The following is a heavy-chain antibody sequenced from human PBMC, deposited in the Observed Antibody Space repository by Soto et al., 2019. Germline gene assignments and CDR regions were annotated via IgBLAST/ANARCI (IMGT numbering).Heavy chain of an antibody. Sequence: SETLSLTXTVSGGSISSYYWSWIRKPPGKGLEWIGYIYYSGSTNYNPSLKSRVTISVDTSKNQFSLKLSSVTAADTAVYYCASGGSSGSPYNWFDPWGQGTLVTVSS. D-gene: IGHD1-26*01. V-gene: IGHV4-59*01. J-gene: IGHJ5*02. CDR3: ASGGSSGSPYNWFDP. CDR2: IYYSGST. CDR1: GGSISSYY.